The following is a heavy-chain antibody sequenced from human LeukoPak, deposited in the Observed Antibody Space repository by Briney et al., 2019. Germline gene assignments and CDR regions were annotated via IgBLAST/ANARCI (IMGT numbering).Heavy chain of an antibody. V-gene: IGHV3-48*04. CDR2: ISSSSSTI. CDR1: GFTFSSYS. D-gene: IGHD3-10*02. CDR3: AELGITMIGGV. J-gene: IGHJ6*04. Sequence: GGSLRLSCAASGFTFSSYSMNWVRQAPGKGLEWVSYISSSSSTIYYADSVKGRFTISRDNAKDSLYLQMDSLRAEDTAVYYCAELGITMIGGVWGKGTTVTISS.